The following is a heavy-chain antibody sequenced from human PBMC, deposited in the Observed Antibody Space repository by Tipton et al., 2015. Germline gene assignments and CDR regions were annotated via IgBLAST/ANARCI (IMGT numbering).Heavy chain of an antibody. CDR3: ARARGLRAGLVDS. CDR1: AYSISSDYY. V-gene: IGHV4-38-2*01. D-gene: IGHD3/OR15-3a*01. CDR2: ISHSGNT. Sequence: TLSLTCAVSAYSISSDYYWGWIRQPPGKGLEWIGSISHSGNTYYNPSLKSRVTISVDTSKTQFSLHLSSVTAADTAVYYCARARGLRAGLVDSWGQGTLVTVSS. J-gene: IGHJ4*02.